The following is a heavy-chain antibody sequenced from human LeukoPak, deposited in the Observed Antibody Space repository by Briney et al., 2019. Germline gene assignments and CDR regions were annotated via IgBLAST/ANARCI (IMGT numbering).Heavy chain of an antibody. CDR2: MYNSGST. CDR3: ARCREYSIGTFDY. Sequence: YYWGWIRQPPGKGLEWIGTMYNSGSTDYNPSLESRVTISVDTSKNQFSLKLSSVTAADTAVYYCARCREYSIGTFDYWGQGTLVTVSS. V-gene: IGHV4-39*07. D-gene: IGHD2/OR15-2a*01. J-gene: IGHJ4*02. CDR1: YY.